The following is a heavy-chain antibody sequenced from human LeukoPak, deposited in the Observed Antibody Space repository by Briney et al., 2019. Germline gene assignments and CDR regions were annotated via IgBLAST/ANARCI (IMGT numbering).Heavy chain of an antibody. CDR1: GYSFTSYW. CDR3: ARDSLYYYGSGSYYYFDY. CDR2: IYPGDSDT. V-gene: IGHV5-51*01. D-gene: IGHD3-10*01. Sequence: GESLKISCKGSGYSFTSYWIGWVRQMPGKGLEWMGIIYPGDSDTRYSPSFQGQVTISADKSISTAYLQWSSLKASDTAMYHCARDSLYYYGSGSYYYFDYWGQGTLVTVSS. J-gene: IGHJ4*02.